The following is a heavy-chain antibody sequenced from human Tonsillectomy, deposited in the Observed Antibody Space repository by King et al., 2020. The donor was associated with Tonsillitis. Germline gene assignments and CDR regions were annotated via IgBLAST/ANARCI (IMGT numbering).Heavy chain of an antibody. CDR1: GGSISSSY. Sequence: VQLQESGPGLVKSSETLSLTCTVSGGSISSSYLSWIRQPPGKGLEWIGYIHYTGSTNYNPSLKSRVSISADTSKRQFSLRLSSVTAADTAVYFCTTGEGWLVDYWGQGTLVTVSS. CDR3: TTGEGWLVDY. D-gene: IGHD6-19*01. CDR2: IHYTGST. J-gene: IGHJ4*02. V-gene: IGHV4-59*01.